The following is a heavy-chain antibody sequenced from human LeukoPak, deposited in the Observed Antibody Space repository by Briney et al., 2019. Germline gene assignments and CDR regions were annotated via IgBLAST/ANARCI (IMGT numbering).Heavy chain of an antibody. V-gene: IGHV5-51*01. Sequence: GESLKSSCKGSGYSFASYWIGWVRQMPGKSLEWMGIIYPGDSNIRYSPSIQGQVTISADKSINTAYLQWNSLKASDTALYYCARRYSYFWTGVFDYWGQGTLVTVST. CDR3: ARRYSYFWTGVFDY. CDR1: GYSFASYW. CDR2: IYPGDSNI. D-gene: IGHD3/OR15-3a*01. J-gene: IGHJ4*02.